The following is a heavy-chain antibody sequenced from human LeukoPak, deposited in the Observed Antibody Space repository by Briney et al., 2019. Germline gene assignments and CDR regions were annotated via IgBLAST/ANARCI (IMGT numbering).Heavy chain of an antibody. V-gene: IGHV3-30*02. J-gene: IGHJ6*03. Sequence: GGSLRLSCAASGFTFRSYGMHWVRQAPGKGLEWVAFIRYDGGNIYYADSVKGLFTNSRDNYKNTLYLQMNSLRPEDTAVYYCAKASNSPGSYYYYMDVWGKGTTVTVSS. CDR3: AKASNSPGSYYYYMDV. CDR1: GFTFRSYG. CDR2: IRYDGGNI. D-gene: IGHD1-1*01.